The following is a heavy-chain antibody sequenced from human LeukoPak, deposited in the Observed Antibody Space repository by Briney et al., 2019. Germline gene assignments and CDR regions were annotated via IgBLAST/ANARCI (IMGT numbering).Heavy chain of an antibody. Sequence: SETLSLTCTVSGASISSYYWSWIRQPPGKGLEWIGYIYYSGSTNYNPSLKSRVTISVDTSKNQFSLRLSSVTAADTAVYYCARARGDYGDYEDAFDIWGQGTMVTVSS. CDR3: ARARGDYGDYEDAFDI. CDR2: IYYSGST. J-gene: IGHJ3*02. V-gene: IGHV4-59*01. D-gene: IGHD4-17*01. CDR1: GASISSYY.